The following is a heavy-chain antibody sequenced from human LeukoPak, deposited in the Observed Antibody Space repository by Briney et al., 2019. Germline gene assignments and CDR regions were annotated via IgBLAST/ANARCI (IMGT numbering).Heavy chain of an antibody. V-gene: IGHV3-21*01. CDR2: ISSSSSYI. CDR3: ARDMVRGVIVYYFDY. J-gene: IGHJ4*02. Sequence: GGSLRLSCAASGFTFSSYSMNWVRQAPGKGLEWVSSISSSSSYICYADSVKGRFTISRDNAKNSLYLQMNSLRAEDTAVYYCARDMVRGVIVYYFDYWGQGTLVTVSS. CDR1: GFTFSSYS. D-gene: IGHD3-10*01.